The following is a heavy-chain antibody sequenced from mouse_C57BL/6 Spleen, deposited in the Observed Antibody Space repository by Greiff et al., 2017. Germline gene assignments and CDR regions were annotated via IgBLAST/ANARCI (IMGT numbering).Heavy chain of an antibody. CDR1: GYTFTSYW. V-gene: IGHV1-50*01. CDR3: ARGGGPPMDY. CDR2: IDPSDSYT. J-gene: IGHJ4*01. Sequence: QVQLQQPGAELVKPGASVKLSCKASGYTFTSYWMQWVKQRPGQGLEWIGEIDPSDSYTNYNQKFKGKATLTVDTASSTAYMQLSSLTSEDSAGYYCARGGGPPMDYWGQGTSVTVSS.